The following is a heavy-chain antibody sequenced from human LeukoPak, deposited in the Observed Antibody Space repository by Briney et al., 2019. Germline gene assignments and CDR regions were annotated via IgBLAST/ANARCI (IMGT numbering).Heavy chain of an antibody. D-gene: IGHD6-19*01. CDR2: INSDGSST. CDR1: GFTFSSYW. V-gene: IGHV3-74*01. Sequence: PGGSLRLSCAASGFTFSSYWMHWVRQAPGKGLVWLSRINSDGSSTSYADSVKGRFTISRDNAKNTLYLQMNSLRAEDTAVYYCARDYTGTGYSSGCYDYWGQGTLVTVSS. CDR3: ARDYTGTGYSSGCYDY. J-gene: IGHJ4*02.